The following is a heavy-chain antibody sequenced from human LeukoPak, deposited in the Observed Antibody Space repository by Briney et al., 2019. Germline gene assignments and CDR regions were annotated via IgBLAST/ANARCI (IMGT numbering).Heavy chain of an antibody. Sequence: ASVKVSCKASGGTFSSYTISWVRQAPGQGLEWMGGIIPIFGTANYAQKFQGRVTITADKSTSTAYMELSSLRSEDTAVYYCARDPPPPPYCSGGISCPGDYGMDVWGKGTTVTVSS. D-gene: IGHD2-15*01. CDR2: IIPIFGTA. CDR3: ARDPPPPPYCSGGISCPGDYGMDV. V-gene: IGHV1-69*06. CDR1: GGTFSSYT. J-gene: IGHJ6*04.